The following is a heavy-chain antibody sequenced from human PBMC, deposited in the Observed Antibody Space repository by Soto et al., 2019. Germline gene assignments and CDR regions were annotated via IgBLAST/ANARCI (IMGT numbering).Heavy chain of an antibody. CDR2: ISGSGGST. Sequence: GGSLRLSCAASGFTFSSYAMSWVRQAPGKGLEWVSAISGSGGSTYYADSVKGRFTISRDNSKNTLYLQMNSLRAEDTAVYYCAKQLRFLEWSDRENHYYYYGMDVWGQGTTVTVSS. CDR1: GFTFSSYA. D-gene: IGHD3-3*01. J-gene: IGHJ6*02. CDR3: AKQLRFLEWSDRENHYYYYGMDV. V-gene: IGHV3-23*01.